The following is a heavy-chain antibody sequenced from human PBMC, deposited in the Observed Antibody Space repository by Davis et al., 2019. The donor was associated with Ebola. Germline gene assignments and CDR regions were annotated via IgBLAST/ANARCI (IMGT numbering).Heavy chain of an antibody. D-gene: IGHD5-18*01. CDR3: ARLPKYSHGLGAFDI. V-gene: IGHV4-39*01. CDR2: IYYSGST. J-gene: IGHJ3*02. Sequence: PSETLSLTCTVSGGSISSRSYYWAWIRQPPGKGLEWIGNIYYSGSTYYNPSLKSRVTISVDTSKNQFSLKLSSVTAADTAVYYCARLPKYSHGLGAFDIWGQGTMVTVSS. CDR1: GGSISSRSYY.